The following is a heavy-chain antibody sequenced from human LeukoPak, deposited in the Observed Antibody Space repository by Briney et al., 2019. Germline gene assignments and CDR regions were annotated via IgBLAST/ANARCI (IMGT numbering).Heavy chain of an antibody. V-gene: IGHV3-30*02. J-gene: IGHJ4*02. Sequence: PGGSLRLSCAASGFTFSDFGMHWVRQAAGKGLEWVAFIRYDGSNKYYADSVKGRFTVSRDNSKNTLYLQMNSLRAEDTAVYYCVRGAYSSSWLNFDYWGQGTLVTVSS. D-gene: IGHD6-13*01. CDR2: IRYDGSNK. CDR1: GFTFSDFG. CDR3: VRGAYSSSWLNFDY.